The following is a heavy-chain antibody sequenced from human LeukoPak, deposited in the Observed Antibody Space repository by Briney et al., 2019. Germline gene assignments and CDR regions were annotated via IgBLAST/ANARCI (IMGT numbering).Heavy chain of an antibody. CDR1: GGSFSGYY. CDR2: INHSGST. Sequence: SETLSLTCAVNGGSFSGYYWSWIRQPPGKGLEWIGEINHSGSTNYNTSLKSRVTISVDTSKNQFSLKLSSVTAADTAVYYCARGLRYYGSLRLGGDNWFDPWGQGTLVSVSS. D-gene: IGHD3-10*01. J-gene: IGHJ5*02. V-gene: IGHV4-34*01. CDR3: ARGLRYYGSLRLGGDNWFDP.